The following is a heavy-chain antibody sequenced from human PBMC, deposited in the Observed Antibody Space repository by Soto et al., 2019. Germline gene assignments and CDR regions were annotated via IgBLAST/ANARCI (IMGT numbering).Heavy chain of an antibody. CDR2: GYHSVSI. Sequence: PSETLSLTCTVSGGSITDYYWSWIRQPPGKALEWIGYGYHSVSIHYNPSLKTRVTISVDTSENQFSLRLSSVTAADTAVYYCARAFAGFGAYLYFDLWGRGTLVTVSS. D-gene: IGHD3-16*01. CDR3: ARAFAGFGAYLYFDL. CDR1: GGSITDYY. J-gene: IGHJ2*01. V-gene: IGHV4-59*01.